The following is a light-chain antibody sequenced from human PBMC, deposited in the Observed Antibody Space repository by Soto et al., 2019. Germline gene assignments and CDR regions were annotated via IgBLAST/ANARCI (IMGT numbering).Light chain of an antibody. V-gene: IGKV1-5*03. CDR3: QQYHIYSWT. J-gene: IGKJ1*01. CDR2: RAS. Sequence: DTQMTQSPSTLSASVGDKVTITCLASQDIGTWLAWYQQKPEKAPKVLIYRASHLESGVPSRFSASGSGTEFSLTINSLQADDFATYYCQQYHIYSWTFGQGTKVDIK. CDR1: QDIGTW.